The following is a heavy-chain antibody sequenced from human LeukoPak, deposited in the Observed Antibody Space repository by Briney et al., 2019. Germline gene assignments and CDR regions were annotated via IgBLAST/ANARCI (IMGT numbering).Heavy chain of an antibody. Sequence: ASVKVSCKASGYTFTSYGISWVRQAPGQGLEWMGWISAYNGNTNYAQKLQARVTMTTDTSTSTAYMQLRSLRSDDTTVYYCARQGDSSVYWEERDPYAFDVWGQGTMSPVSS. CDR2: ISAYNGNT. J-gene: IGHJ3*01. V-gene: IGHV1-18*01. CDR1: GYTFTSYG. CDR3: ARQGDSSVYWEERDPYAFDV. D-gene: IGHD3-22*01.